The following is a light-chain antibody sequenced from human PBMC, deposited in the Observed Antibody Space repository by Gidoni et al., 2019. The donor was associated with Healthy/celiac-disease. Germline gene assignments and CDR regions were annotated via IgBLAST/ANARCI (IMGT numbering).Light chain of an antibody. CDR2: DAS. J-gene: IGKJ3*01. CDR1: QSVSSY. Sequence: EIVLTQSPATLSLSPGERATLSCRASQSVSSYLAWYQQKPGQAPRLLIYDASNRATGIPARFSGSGSGTDFTLTISSLEPEDFAVYYCQKSRKWIFNLGHGKKVEIK. CDR3: QKSRKWIFN. V-gene: IGKV3-11*01.